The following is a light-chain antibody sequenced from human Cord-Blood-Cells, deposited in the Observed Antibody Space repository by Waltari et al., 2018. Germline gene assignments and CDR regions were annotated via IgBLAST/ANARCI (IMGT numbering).Light chain of an antibody. CDR2: DAS. J-gene: IGKJ1*01. Sequence: DIQMTQSPSTLSASVGDRVTIPCRASQSISSWLAWYQQQPGKAPKLLIFDASSLEGGVPSRFSGSGSGTEFTLTISSLQPDDFATYYCQQYNSYSTFGQGTKVEIK. CDR1: QSISSW. V-gene: IGKV1-5*01. CDR3: QQYNSYST.